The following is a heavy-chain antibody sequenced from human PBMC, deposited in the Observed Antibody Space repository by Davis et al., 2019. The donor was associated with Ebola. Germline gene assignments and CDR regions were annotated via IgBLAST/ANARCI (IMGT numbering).Heavy chain of an antibody. Sequence: ASVKVSCKASGYSFTDYYMHWVRQAPGQGLEWMGRILPNSGVTNYAQKLQGRVTMTTDTSTSTAYMELRSLRSDDTAVYYCARAPGLGCSSTSCYLDFQHWGQGTLVTVSS. CDR3: ARAPGLGCSSTSCYLDFQH. CDR1: GYSFTDYY. CDR2: ILPNSGVT. J-gene: IGHJ1*01. V-gene: IGHV1-2*06. D-gene: IGHD2-2*01.